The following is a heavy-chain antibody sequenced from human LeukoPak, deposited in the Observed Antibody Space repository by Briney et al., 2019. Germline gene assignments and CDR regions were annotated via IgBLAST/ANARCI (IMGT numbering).Heavy chain of an antibody. J-gene: IGHJ4*02. V-gene: IGHV3-7*03. D-gene: IGHD1-26*01. CDR1: GFTFSSYS. CDR3: ARGSGSYVDY. Sequence: GGSLRLSCAASGFTFSSYSMNWVRQAPGKGLEWVANIKQDGSEKYYVDSVKGRFTISRDNAKNSLYLQMNSLRAEDTAVYYCARGSGSYVDYWGQGTLVTVSS. CDR2: IKQDGSEK.